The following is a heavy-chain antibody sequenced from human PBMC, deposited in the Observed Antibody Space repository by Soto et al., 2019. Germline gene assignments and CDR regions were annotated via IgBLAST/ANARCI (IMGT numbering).Heavy chain of an antibody. CDR3: ARETFSGYDGTIDY. V-gene: IGHV4-59*01. Sequence: PSETLSLTCTVSGCSISSYYWSWIRQPPGKGLEWIGYIYYSGSTNYNPSLKSRVTISVDTSKNQFSLKLSSVTAADTAVYYCARETFSGYDGTIDYWGQGTLVTVSS. CDR1: GCSISSYY. J-gene: IGHJ4*02. CDR2: IYYSGST. D-gene: IGHD5-12*01.